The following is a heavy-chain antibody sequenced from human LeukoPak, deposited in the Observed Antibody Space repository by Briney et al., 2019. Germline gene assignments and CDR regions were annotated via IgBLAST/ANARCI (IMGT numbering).Heavy chain of an antibody. CDR3: ARVPYYGSGSYDYYYGMDV. J-gene: IGHJ6*02. V-gene: IGHV4-59*01. CDR1: GGSISSYY. CDR2: IYYSGST. Sequence: PSETLSLTCTVSGGSISSYYWSWIRQPPGKGLEWIGYIYYSGSTNYNPPHKSRVTISVGTSKNQFSLKLSSVTAADTAVYYCARVPYYGSGSYDYYYGMDVWGQGTTVTVSS. D-gene: IGHD3-10*01.